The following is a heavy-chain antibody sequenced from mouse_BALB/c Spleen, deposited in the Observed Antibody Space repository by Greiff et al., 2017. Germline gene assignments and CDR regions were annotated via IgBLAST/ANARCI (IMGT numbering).Heavy chain of an antibody. D-gene: IGHD3-2*01. CDR1: GFTFSSYG. V-gene: IGHV5-6-3*01. J-gene: IGHJ2*01. Sequence: EVKLVESGGGLVQPGGSLKLSCAASGFTFSSYGMSWVRQTPDKRLEFVATINSNGGSTYYPDSVKGRFTISRDNAKNTLYLQMSSLKSEDTAMYYCAREGDSSGYDYWGQGTTLTVSS. CDR3: AREGDSSGYDY. CDR2: INSNGGST.